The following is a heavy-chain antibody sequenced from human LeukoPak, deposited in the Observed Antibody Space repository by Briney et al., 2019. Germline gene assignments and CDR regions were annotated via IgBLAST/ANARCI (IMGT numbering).Heavy chain of an antibody. V-gene: IGHV1-2*02. J-gene: IGHJ3*02. CDR2: INPNSGGT. D-gene: IGHD1-1*01. Sequence: ASVKLSCKASGYTFTGYYMHWVRQAPGQGLEWMGWINPNSGGTNYAQKFQGRVTMTRDTSISTAYMELSRLRSDDTAVYYCARATGYHDAFDIWGQGTMVTVSS. CDR3: ARATGYHDAFDI. CDR1: GYTFTGYY.